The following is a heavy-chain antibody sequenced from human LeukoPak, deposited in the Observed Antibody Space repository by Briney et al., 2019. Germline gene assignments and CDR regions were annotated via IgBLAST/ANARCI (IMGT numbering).Heavy chain of an antibody. CDR1: GFTVSSND. J-gene: IGHJ3*01. D-gene: IGHD2-15*01. V-gene: IGHV3-53*05. Sequence: GGSLRLSCAASGFTVSSNDMSWVRQAPGKGLEWVSVIYSGGRTFYADSVKGRFIISRDNSKNTLYLQMNSLRPEDTAVYYCARGGAYSRVWGQGTMVTVSS. CDR3: ARGGAYSRV. CDR2: IYSGGRT.